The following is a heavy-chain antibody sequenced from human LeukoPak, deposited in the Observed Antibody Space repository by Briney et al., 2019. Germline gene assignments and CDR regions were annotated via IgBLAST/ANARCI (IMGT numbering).Heavy chain of an antibody. D-gene: IGHD4-17*01. CDR2: ISGSSGSI. CDR1: GFTFSSCA. Sequence: PGGSLRHSCAAPGFTFSSCAMSWVRQAPGKGLEWVSTISGSSGSIFYADSVQGRFTISRDNSKNTLYLQMNSLRADDTAVYYGAKTTVTSRLYYWGQGTLVTVSS. CDR3: AKTTVTSRLYY. V-gene: IGHV3-23*01. J-gene: IGHJ4*02.